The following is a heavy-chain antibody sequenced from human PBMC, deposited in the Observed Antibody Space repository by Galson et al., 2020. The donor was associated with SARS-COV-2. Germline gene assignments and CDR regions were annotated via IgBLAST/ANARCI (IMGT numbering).Heavy chain of an antibody. Sequence: GGSLKLPCAASGFTFRSHGMHWVRQSPGLGLEWMAAIWFDASKIYYADSVRGRFTISKDNSKNTLYLQIHSLRAEDTAVYYCAREAEVTSAGNSRDYWGQGTLVTVSS. CDR3: AREAEVTSAGNSRDY. D-gene: IGHD6-13*01. CDR1: GFTFRSHG. J-gene: IGHJ4*02. V-gene: IGHV3-33*01. CDR2: IWFDASKI.